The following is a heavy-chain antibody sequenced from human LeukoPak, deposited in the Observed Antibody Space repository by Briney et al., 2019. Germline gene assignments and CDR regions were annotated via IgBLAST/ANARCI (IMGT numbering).Heavy chain of an antibody. CDR2: INSDGSWT. V-gene: IGHV3-74*01. Sequence: GGSLRLSCAASGFTFSNCALSWVRQAPGKGLVWVSHINSDGSWTSYADSVKGRFTISKDNAKNTVYLQMNSLRAEDTAVYYCVSFYETYWGRGTLVTVSS. CDR3: VSFYETY. D-gene: IGHD2/OR15-2a*01. CDR1: GFTFSNCA. J-gene: IGHJ4*02.